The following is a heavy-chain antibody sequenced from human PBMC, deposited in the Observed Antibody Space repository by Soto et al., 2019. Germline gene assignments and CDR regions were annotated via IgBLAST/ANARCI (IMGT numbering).Heavy chain of an antibody. D-gene: IGHD7-27*01. J-gene: IGHJ6*02. CDR1: GFTFDDYA. V-gene: IGHV3-9*01. CDR2: ISWNSGSI. Sequence: GGSLRLSCAASGFTFDDYAMHWVRQAPGKGLEWVSGISWNSGSIGYADSVKGRFTISRDNAKNSLYLQMNSLRAEDTALYYCAKENDWGYYYYGMDVWGQGTTVTVSS. CDR3: AKENDWGYYYYGMDV.